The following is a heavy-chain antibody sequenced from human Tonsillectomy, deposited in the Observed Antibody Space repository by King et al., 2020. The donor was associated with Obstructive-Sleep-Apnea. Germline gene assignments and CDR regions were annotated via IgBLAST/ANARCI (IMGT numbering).Heavy chain of an antibody. CDR3: TTHTYYYDSSGYYLGGDYFDY. J-gene: IGHJ4*02. CDR2: IKSKTDGWTT. V-gene: IGHV3-15*01. Sequence: VQLVESGGGLVKPGGSLRLSCAASGFTFSNAWMSWVRQAPGKGLEWGGRIKSKTDGWTTDYAAPVKGRFTISREDSKNTLYLQMKSLQTEDTAVYYCTTHTYYYDSSGYYLGGDYFDYWGQGTLVTVSS. CDR1: GFTFSNAW. D-gene: IGHD3-22*01.